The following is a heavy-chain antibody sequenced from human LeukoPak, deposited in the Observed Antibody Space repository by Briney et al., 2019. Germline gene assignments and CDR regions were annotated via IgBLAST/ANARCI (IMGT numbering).Heavy chain of an antibody. D-gene: IGHD1-14*01. V-gene: IGHV4-39*01. CDR2: IYYSGST. Sequence: SWETLSLTCTVSGGSISSISYYWGWHRRPPGKGLEWIGSIYYSGSTYYNPSLKSRVTISVDTSKNQFPLKLSPRTAAETAVYYCVKTLHCPVTNLNWFDPWGQGTLVTVSS. CDR3: VKTLHCPVTNLNWFDP. CDR1: GGSISSISYY. J-gene: IGHJ5*02.